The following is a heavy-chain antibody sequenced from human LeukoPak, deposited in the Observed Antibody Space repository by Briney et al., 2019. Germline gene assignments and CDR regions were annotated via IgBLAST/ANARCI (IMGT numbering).Heavy chain of an antibody. V-gene: IGHV3-23*01. CDR2: ISGSGGST. Sequence: GGSLRLSCAASGFTFSSYAMSWVRQAPGKGLEWVSAISGSGGSTYYADSVKGRFTISRDNSKNTLYLQMNSLRAEDTAVYYCAKPQYYYDSSGYYYDNFDYWGQGTLVTVSS. CDR3: AKPQYYYDSSGYYYDNFDY. D-gene: IGHD3-22*01. J-gene: IGHJ4*02. CDR1: GFTFSSYA.